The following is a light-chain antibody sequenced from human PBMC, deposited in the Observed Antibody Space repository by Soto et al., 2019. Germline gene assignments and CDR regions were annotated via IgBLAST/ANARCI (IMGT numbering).Light chain of an antibody. CDR2: DNN. CDR3: GTWDSSLSAGV. V-gene: IGLV1-51*01. J-gene: IGLJ2*01. Sequence: QAVLTQPPSVSAAPGQKVTISCSGSSSNIGNNYVSWYQQLPGTAPKLLIYDNNKRPSGIPDRFAGSKSGTSATLGITGLQTGDEADYYSGTWDSSLSAGVFGGGTTLTVL. CDR1: SSNIGNNY.